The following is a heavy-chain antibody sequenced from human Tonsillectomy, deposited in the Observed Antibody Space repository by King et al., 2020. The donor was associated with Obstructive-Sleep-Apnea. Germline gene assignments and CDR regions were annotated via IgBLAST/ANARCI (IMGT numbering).Heavy chain of an antibody. CDR1: GFTFSHAW. Sequence: VQLVESGGGLVKPGGSLRLSCAASGFTFSHAWMSWVRQAPGKGLEWVGRIQSTTDGGTRDYAAPVKGSFTISRDDSKNTLYLQMNSLKTEDTAVYYCTTDQGTAMVIDYWGQGTLVTVSS. CDR2: IQSTTDGGTR. V-gene: IGHV3-15*01. J-gene: IGHJ4*02. CDR3: TTDQGTAMVIDY. D-gene: IGHD5-18*01.